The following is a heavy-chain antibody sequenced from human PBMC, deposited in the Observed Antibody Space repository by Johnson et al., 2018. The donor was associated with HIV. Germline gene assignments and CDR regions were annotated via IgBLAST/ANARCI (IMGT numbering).Heavy chain of an antibody. CDR1: GFTFSSYG. V-gene: IGHV3-33*01. Sequence: QVQLVESGGGLVQPGRSLRLSCAASGFTFSSYGMHWVRQAPGKGLEWVAVIWYDGSNKYYADSVKGRFTISRDNSKNTLYLQLNSLRAEDPAVYYCARARLGSDGGLAICGQGTMVTVSS. D-gene: IGHD3-16*01. CDR3: ARARLGSDGGLAI. CDR2: IWYDGSNK. J-gene: IGHJ3*02.